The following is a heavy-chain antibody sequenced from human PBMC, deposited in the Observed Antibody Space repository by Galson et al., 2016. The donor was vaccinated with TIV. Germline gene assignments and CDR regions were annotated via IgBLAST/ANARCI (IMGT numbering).Heavy chain of an antibody. V-gene: IGHV1-18*01. D-gene: IGHD5-12*01. CDR2: ISAYNGDT. J-gene: IGHJ4*02. CDR1: GYTFNTHG. CDR3: ARDMDVNIGFDPAY. Sequence: SVKVSCKASGYTFNTHGLSWVRQAPGQGLEWMGWISAYNGDTFYAQRLQGILTMTTDTSTNTAYMVLNRLTFDDTAIYYFARDMDVNIGFDPAYWGQGTLVTVSS.